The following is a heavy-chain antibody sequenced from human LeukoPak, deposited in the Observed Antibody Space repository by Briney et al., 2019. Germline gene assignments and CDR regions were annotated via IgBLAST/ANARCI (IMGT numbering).Heavy chain of an antibody. Sequence: SETLSLTCTVSGGSISSSSYYWGWICQPPGKGLEWIGSIYYSGSTYYNPSLKSRVTISVDTSKNQFSLKLSSVTAADTAVYHCARHEITIFGVVLYYFDYWGQGTLVTVSS. V-gene: IGHV4-39*01. CDR3: ARHEITIFGVVLYYFDY. D-gene: IGHD3-3*01. J-gene: IGHJ4*02. CDR2: IYYSGST. CDR1: GGSISSSSYY.